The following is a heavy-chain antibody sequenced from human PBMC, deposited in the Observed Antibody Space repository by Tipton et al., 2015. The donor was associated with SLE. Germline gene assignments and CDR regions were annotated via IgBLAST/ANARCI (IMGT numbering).Heavy chain of an antibody. CDR1: GGSISSGGYY. CDR2: IYYSGST. CDR3: ARMGPVKGLQGSYYFDY. D-gene: IGHD4-11*01. Sequence: LRLSCTVSGGSISSGGYYWSWIRQHPGKGLEWIGYIYYSGSTHYNPSLKSRVTISVDTSKNQFSLKLSSVTAADTAVYYCARMGPVKGLQGSYYFDYWGQGTLVTVSS. J-gene: IGHJ4*02. V-gene: IGHV4-31*03.